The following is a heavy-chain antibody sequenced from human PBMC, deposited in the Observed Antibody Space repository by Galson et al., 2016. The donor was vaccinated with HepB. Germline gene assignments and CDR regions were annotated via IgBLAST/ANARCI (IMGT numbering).Heavy chain of an antibody. J-gene: IGHJ4*02. D-gene: IGHD1-14*01. CDR3: ARELDHSFYFDY. Sequence: SVKVSCKASGYTFNTYNMHWVRQAPGQGLEWMGIIKPSGGNTIYAQEFQDRITMTRDTSTSTVYMELISLRSEDTAVYYCARELDHSFYFDYWGQGTLVTVPS. CDR2: IKPSGGNT. V-gene: IGHV1-46*02. CDR1: GYTFNTYN.